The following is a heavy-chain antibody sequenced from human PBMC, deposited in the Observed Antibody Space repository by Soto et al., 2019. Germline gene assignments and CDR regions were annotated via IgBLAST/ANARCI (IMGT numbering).Heavy chain of an antibody. D-gene: IGHD6-19*01. V-gene: IGHV3-30-3*01. Sequence: QVQLVESGGGVVQPGRSLRLSCAASGLTLSNYAMHWVRQAPGKGLEWVAVISYDGSNRYYADSVKGRFTISRDNSKNTLYLQMNSQRAEDTDVYYCARVTQAVAADYWGQGTLVTVSS. CDR2: ISYDGSNR. CDR1: GLTLSNYA. J-gene: IGHJ4*02. CDR3: ARVTQAVAADY.